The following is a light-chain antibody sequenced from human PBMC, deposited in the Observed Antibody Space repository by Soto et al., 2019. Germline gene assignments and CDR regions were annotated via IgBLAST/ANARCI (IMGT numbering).Light chain of an antibody. CDR2: EVN. CDR1: SSDVGAYNY. Sequence: QSALTQPPSASGSPGQSVTIFCTGSSSDVGAYNYVSWYQQHPGKAPKLMIYEVNKRPSGVPDRFSGSKSGNTASLTVSGLQAEDEADYYCSSYAGRNNFYLFGTGTKLTVL. V-gene: IGLV2-8*01. J-gene: IGLJ1*01. CDR3: SSYAGRNNFYL.